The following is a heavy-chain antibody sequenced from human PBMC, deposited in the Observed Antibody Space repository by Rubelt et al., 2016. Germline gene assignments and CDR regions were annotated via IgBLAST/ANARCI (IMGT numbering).Heavy chain of an antibody. D-gene: IGHD3-22*01. J-gene: IGHJ6*02. V-gene: IGHV4-38-2*02. CDR1: GVSISRFY. CDR2: IYHSGST. Sequence: QVQLQESGPGLVKPSETLSLTCTVSGVSISRFYWSWIRQPPGKGLEWIGSIYHSGSTYYNPSLKSRVTISVDTSRNQFSLKLSSVTAADTAVYYCALTTMIPGMDVWGQGTTVTVSS. CDR3: ALTTMIPGMDV.